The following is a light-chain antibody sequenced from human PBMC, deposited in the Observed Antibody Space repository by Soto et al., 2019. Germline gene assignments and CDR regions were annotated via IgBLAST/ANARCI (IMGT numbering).Light chain of an antibody. CDR3: QQYDNLPRT. CDR1: QDITNY. J-gene: IGKJ4*01. Sequence: DIQMTQSPSSLSASVRDRVTITYQASQDITNYLNWYQHKPGKAPKLLIYDASISETGVTSRCSGSGSGTDFTFTISSLQPEEIATYYCQQYDNLPRTFGGGTKVDIK. CDR2: DAS. V-gene: IGKV1-33*01.